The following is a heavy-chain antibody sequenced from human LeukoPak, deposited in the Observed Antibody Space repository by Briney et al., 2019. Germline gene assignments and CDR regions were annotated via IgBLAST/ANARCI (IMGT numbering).Heavy chain of an antibody. CDR2: IIPILGIA. D-gene: IGHD3-22*01. J-gene: IGHJ4*02. V-gene: IGHV1-69*04. CDR1: GGTFSSYA. Sequence: SVKVSCKASGGTFSSYAISWVRQAPGQRLEWMGRIIPILGIANYAQKFQGRVTITADKSTSTAYMELSSLRSEDTAVYYCASHTYYYDSSGYYLYWGQGTLVTVSS. CDR3: ASHTYYYDSSGYYLY.